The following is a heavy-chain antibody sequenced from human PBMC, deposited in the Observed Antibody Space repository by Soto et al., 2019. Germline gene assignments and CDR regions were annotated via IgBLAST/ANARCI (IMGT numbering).Heavy chain of an antibody. CDR2: ISAHXGXP. CDR1: GYAFTTYG. CDR3: ARGRYGDY. D-gene: IGHD1-26*01. Sequence: QVHLVQSGAEVKKPGASVKVSCKGSGYAFTTYGITWVRQAPGQGLEWMGWISAHXGXPXYAQKLQGRVTVTRDTXXXXXXXXXXXXXXXXXXXXXXARGRYGDYWGQGALVTVSS. V-gene: IGHV1-18*01. J-gene: IGHJ4*02.